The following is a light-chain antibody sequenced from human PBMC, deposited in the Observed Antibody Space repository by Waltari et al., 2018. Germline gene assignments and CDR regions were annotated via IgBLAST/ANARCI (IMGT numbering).Light chain of an antibody. J-gene: IGLJ3*02. CDR3: QSADSSERGV. V-gene: IGLV3-25*03. CDR1: AFPKQY. CDR2: KDT. Sequence: SYDLTQPASVSVSPGQTARITCSGDAFPKQYAYWYQKKPGQAPVLTIYKDTERPSGIAWRFSGATSGTTVTLTITGVLAEDEAQDYCQSADSSERGVFGGGTKLTVL.